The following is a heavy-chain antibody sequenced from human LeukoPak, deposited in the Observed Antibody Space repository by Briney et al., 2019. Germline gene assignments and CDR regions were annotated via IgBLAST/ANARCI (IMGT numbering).Heavy chain of an antibody. CDR2: ISTTSYI. D-gene: IGHD6-6*01. CDR3: ATVSSSGVYFFDY. V-gene: IGHV3-21*01. Sequence: GGSLRLSCAASGFTFSRSSMSWVRQAPGKGLEWVSSISTTSYIYYADSVKGRFTISRDNTKNSLYLQLNSLRAEDTAVYYCATVSSSGVYFFDYWGQGALITVSS. J-gene: IGHJ4*02. CDR1: GFTFSRSS.